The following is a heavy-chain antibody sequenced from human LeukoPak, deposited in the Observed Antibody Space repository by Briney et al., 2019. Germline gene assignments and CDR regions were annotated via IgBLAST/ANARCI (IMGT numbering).Heavy chain of an antibody. Sequence: SETLSLTCTVSGYSISSGSCWGWIRQPPGEGLDWIGSIYHSGSTFYNPSLKSRVTISVDTSKNQFSLKLSSVTAADSALYYCARSSGREYYYYYYYMDVWGKGTTVTISS. CDR2: IYHSGST. D-gene: IGHD6-19*01. J-gene: IGHJ6*03. CDR3: ARSSGREYYYYYYYMDV. V-gene: IGHV4-38-2*02. CDR1: GYSISSGSC.